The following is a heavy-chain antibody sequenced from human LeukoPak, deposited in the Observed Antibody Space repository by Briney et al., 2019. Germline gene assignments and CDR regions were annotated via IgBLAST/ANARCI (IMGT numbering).Heavy chain of an antibody. J-gene: IGHJ4*02. CDR3: ARHKEGYYFDY. Sequence: SETLSLTCTVSGGSISSYYWSWIRQPPGKGLEWIGYIYYSGSTNYNPSLKSRVTISVDTSKNQFFLKLSSVTAADTAVYYCARHKEGYYFDYWGQGTLVTVSS. CDR2: IYYSGST. V-gene: IGHV4-59*08. CDR1: GGSISSYY.